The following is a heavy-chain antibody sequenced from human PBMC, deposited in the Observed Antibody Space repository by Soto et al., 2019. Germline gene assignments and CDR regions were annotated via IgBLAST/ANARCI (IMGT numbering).Heavy chain of an antibody. V-gene: IGHV3-74*01. J-gene: IGHJ4*02. CDR2: IINEGTST. CDR1: GFTFSTYW. Sequence: PGESLKISCAASGFTFSTYWMHWVRQAPGKGLAWVSYIINEGTSTSHADSVKGRFTISRDNAKNTLYLQMNSLRAEDTAVYFCVRAAWINGSYFFDYWGQGTLVTVSS. D-gene: IGHD3-10*01. CDR3: VRAAWINGSYFFDY.